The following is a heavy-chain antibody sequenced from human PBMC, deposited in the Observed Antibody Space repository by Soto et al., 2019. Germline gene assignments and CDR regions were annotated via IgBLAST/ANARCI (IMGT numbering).Heavy chain of an antibody. J-gene: IGHJ4*02. CDR2: IYYSGST. D-gene: IGHD3-22*01. CDR1: GGSISSGDYY. V-gene: IGHV4-30-4*01. Sequence: PSETLSLTCTVSGGSISSGDYYWSWIRQPPGKGLEWIGYIYYSGSTYYNPSLKSRVTISVDTSKNQFSLKLSSVTAADTAVYYCARAPLGDSSGYYYFDYWGQGTLVTVSS. CDR3: ARAPLGDSSGYYYFDY.